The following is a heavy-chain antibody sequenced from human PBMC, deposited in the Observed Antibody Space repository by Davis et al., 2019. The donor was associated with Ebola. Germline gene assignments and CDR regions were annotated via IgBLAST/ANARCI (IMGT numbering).Heavy chain of an antibody. CDR1: GYSFTSYW. D-gene: IGHD6-6*01. J-gene: IGHJ4*02. V-gene: IGHV5-51*01. CDR3: ARLGAARIDIFDY. CDR2: IHPGDSDT. Sequence: GGSLRLSCKGSGYSFTSYWIGWVRQMPGKGLEWMGIIHPGDSDTRYSPSFQGQVTISADKSISTAYLQWSSLKASDTAMYYCARLGAARIDIFDYWGQGTLVTVSS.